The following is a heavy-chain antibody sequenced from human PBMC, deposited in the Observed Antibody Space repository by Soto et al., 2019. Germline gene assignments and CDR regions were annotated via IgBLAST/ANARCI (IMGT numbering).Heavy chain of an antibody. CDR3: ATPIQLWSYGMDV. J-gene: IGHJ6*02. D-gene: IGHD5-18*01. V-gene: IGHV3-11*01. Sequence: QVQLVESGGGLGKPGGSLRRSCAASGFTFSDYYMSWIRQAPGKGLEWVSYISSSGSTIYYADSVKGLFTISRSNAKPSLYLQMNSLRAEDPAVYDFATPIQLWSYGMDVWCQGTTVTVS. CDR1: GFTFSDYY. CDR2: ISSSGSTI.